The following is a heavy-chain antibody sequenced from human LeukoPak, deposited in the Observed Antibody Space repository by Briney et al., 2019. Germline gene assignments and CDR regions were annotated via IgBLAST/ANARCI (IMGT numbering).Heavy chain of an antibody. J-gene: IGHJ3*01. CDR2: TFESGST. CDR1: GVSISGSTYF. Sequence: SETLSLTCTVSGVSISGSTYFWGWIRQPPGKGLEWFGSTFESGSTYYNPSLRSRVIIAVDTSRNKFSLNLTSVTPADTAVYYCARTGFVGATDHDSFDVWGRGTMVTVSS. D-gene: IGHD1-26*01. V-gene: IGHV4-39*01. CDR3: ARTGFVGATDHDSFDV.